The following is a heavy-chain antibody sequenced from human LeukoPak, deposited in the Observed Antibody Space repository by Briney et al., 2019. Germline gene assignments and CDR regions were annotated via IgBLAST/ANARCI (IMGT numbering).Heavy chain of an antibody. J-gene: IGHJ4*02. D-gene: IGHD2-21*02. CDR3: AKQVTAPGAMDY. Sequence: GVSQSLSCAASGFTFSSYAMSWLRQAPGKGLEWVSAISGSDGNTFYAASVKGRFTISRDNSKNTLYLQMNSLTVDDTAVYYCAKQVTAPGAMDYWGQGTLVSVSS. V-gene: IGHV3-23*01. CDR1: GFTFSSYA. CDR2: ISGSDGNT.